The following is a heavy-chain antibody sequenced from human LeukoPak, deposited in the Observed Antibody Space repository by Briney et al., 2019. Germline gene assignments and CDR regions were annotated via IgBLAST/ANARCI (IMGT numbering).Heavy chain of an antibody. CDR3: AKDIENWAQGVLHI. Sequence: GRSLRHSDAASGFTVSSNYTSWVRPEPGKGLEWFSVIRDSGGTTYYADSVKGRFTISRDNSKNSLYLQMNSLRAEDTAVYYCAKDIENWAQGVLHIWGQGTMVTVSS. CDR2: IRDSGGTT. J-gene: IGHJ3*02. CDR1: GFTVSSNY. V-gene: IGHV3-23*01. D-gene: IGHD7-27*01.